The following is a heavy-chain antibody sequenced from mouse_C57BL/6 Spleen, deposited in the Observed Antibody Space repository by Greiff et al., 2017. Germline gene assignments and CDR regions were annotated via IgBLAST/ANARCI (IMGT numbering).Heavy chain of an antibody. CDR3: ALKYYGSSPDFGC. Sequence: VQLKESVAELVRPGASVKLSCTASGFNIKNTYMHWVKQRPEQGLEWIGRIDPANGNTKYAPKFQGKATITADTASNTAYLQLSSLTSEDTAIYYCALKYYGSSPDFGCWGQGTTLTVSS. CDR1: GFNIKNTY. CDR2: IDPANGNT. J-gene: IGHJ2*01. V-gene: IGHV14-3*01. D-gene: IGHD1-1*01.